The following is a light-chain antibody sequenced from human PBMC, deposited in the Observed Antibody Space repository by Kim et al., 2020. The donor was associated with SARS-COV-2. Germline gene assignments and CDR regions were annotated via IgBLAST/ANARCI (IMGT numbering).Light chain of an antibody. CDR1: KVGDKY. CDR2: QDS. V-gene: IGLV3-1*01. Sequence: VSVSPGQTASITCSGDKVGDKYACWYQQKPGQSPVLVIYQDSKRPSGIPERFSGSNSGNTATLTISGTQAMDEADYYCQAWDSSTLFGGGTQLTVL. CDR3: QAWDSSTL. J-gene: IGLJ3*02.